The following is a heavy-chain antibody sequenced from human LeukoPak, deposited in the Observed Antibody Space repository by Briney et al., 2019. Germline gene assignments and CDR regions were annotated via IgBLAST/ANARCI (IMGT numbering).Heavy chain of an antibody. D-gene: IGHD6-6*01. CDR2: ISWNSGSI. J-gene: IGHJ6*03. Sequence: SGGSLRLPCAASGFTIDDYAMHWVRQAPGKGLEWVSGISWNSGSIGYADSVKGRFTISRDNAKNSLYLQMNSLRAEDTALYYCAKSSSSSDYYYYYMDVWGKGTTVTVSS. CDR3: AKSSSSSDYYYYYMDV. V-gene: IGHV3-9*01. CDR1: GFTIDDYA.